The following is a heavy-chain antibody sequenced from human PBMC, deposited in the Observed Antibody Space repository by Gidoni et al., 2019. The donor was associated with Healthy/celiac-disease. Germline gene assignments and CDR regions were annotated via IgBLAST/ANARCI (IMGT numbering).Heavy chain of an antibody. CDR3: ARDGYDILTGSTFDY. Sequence: QVQLVQSGAAVKKPGSSVKVSCKASGGTFSSYAISWVRQAPGQGLEWMGRISPILGIANYAQKFQGRVTITADKSTSTAYMELSSLRSEDTAVYYCARDGYDILTGSTFDYWGQGTLVTVSS. V-gene: IGHV1-69*04. CDR1: GGTFSSYA. J-gene: IGHJ4*02. D-gene: IGHD3-9*01. CDR2: ISPILGIA.